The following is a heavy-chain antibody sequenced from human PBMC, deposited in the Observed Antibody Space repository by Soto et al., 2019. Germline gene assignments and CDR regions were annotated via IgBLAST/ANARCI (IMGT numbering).Heavy chain of an antibody. CDR1: GGTFSSYT. V-gene: IGHV1-69*08. Sequence: QVQLVQSGAAVKKPGSSVKVSCKASGGTFSSYTISWVRQAPGQGLEWMGRIIPILGIANYAQKFQGRVTITADKSTSTAYMELSSVRSEDTAVYYCAREGYSYGAFDYWGQGTLVTVSS. CDR3: AREGYSYGAFDY. CDR2: IIPILGIA. D-gene: IGHD5-18*01. J-gene: IGHJ4*02.